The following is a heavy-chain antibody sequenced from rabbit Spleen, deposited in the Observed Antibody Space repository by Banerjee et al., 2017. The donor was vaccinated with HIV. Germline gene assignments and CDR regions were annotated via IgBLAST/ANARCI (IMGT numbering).Heavy chain of an antibody. CDR1: GFSFSSSYY. D-gene: IGHD8-1*01. CDR2: IYSGSSGST. CDR3: ARDAGSSFSTYGMDL. V-gene: IGHV1S45*01. Sequence: EQLEESGGGLVKPEGSLTLTCTASGFSFSSSYYMCWVRQAPGKGLEWIACIYSGSSGSTYYASWAKGRFTCSKTSSTTVTLQMTSLTAADTATYFCARDAGSSFSTYGMDLWGQGTLVTVS. J-gene: IGHJ6*01.